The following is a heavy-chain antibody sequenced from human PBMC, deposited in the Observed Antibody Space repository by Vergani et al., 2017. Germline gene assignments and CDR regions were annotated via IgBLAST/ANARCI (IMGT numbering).Heavy chain of an antibody. CDR1: GGSFSGYY. CDR2: IYYSGST. V-gene: IGHV4-34*01. D-gene: IGHD4-23*01. Sequence: QVQLQQWGAGLLKPSETLSLTCAVYGGSFSGYYWSWIRQPPGKGLEWIGYIYYSGSTYYNPSLKSRVTISVDTSKNQFSLKLSSVTAADTAVYYCARDADYGGNRPSNWGQGTLVTVSS. CDR3: ARDADYGGNRPSN. J-gene: IGHJ4*02.